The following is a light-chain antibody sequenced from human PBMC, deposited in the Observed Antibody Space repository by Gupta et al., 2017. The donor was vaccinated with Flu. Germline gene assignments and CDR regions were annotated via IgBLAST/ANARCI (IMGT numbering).Light chain of an antibody. CDR2: LGS. J-gene: IGKJ4*01. V-gene: IGKV2-28*01. CDR1: QSLLHSNGYNY. Sequence: DIVMTQSPLSLPVTPGEPASISCGSSQSLLHSNGYNYLDWYLQKPGQSPQLLIYLGSNRASGVPDRFNGSGSGTDFTLKISRVEAEDVGVYYCMQALQPLTFGGGTKVEIK. CDR3: MQALQPLT.